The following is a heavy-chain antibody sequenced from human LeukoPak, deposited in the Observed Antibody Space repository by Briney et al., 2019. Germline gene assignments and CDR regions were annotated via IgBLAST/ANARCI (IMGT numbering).Heavy chain of an antibody. CDR2: IYYSGST. CDR3: ATSRRDGLKGYFDY. CDR1: GGSISSYY. V-gene: IGHV4-59*01. Sequence: PSETLSLTXTVSGGSISSYYWSWIRQPPGKGLEWIGYIYYSGSTNYNPSLKSRVTISVDTSKNQFSLKLSSVTAADTAVYYCATSRRDGLKGYFDYWGQGTLVTVSS. J-gene: IGHJ4*02. D-gene: IGHD5-24*01.